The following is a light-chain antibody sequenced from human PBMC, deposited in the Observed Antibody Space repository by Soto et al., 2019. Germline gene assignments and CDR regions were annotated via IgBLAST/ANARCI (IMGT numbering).Light chain of an antibody. CDR2: DAT. Sequence: IVMTQFPATLSVFPGERATLSGRASQSVRSNLDWYQQKPGQAPRLLIYDATTRATGIPARFSGSGSGTDFTLTISSLQPDDFATYYCQHYNSYSEAFGQGTKVDIK. CDR3: QHYNSYSEA. J-gene: IGKJ1*01. V-gene: IGKV3-15*01. CDR1: QSVRSN.